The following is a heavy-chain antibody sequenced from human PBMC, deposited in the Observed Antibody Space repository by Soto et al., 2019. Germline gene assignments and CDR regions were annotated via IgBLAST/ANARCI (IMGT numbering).Heavy chain of an antibody. CDR2: IYYSGGT. CDR3: TREQSDDNYFDP. J-gene: IGHJ5*02. V-gene: IGHV4-61*08. D-gene: IGHD6-19*01. Sequence: PSVTLSLTCTVSGAALSSGGYFYTWVRQPPGKGLEWLGYIYYSGGTNYNPSLKSRVTISLDKSKSQFSLRLSSVTAADTAVYYCTREQSDDNYFDPWGQGTLVTVSS. CDR1: GAALSSGGYF.